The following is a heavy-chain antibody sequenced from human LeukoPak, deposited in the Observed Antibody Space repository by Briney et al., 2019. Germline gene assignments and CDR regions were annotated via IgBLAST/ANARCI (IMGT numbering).Heavy chain of an antibody. CDR3: ARAPIVVAYYFDY. Sequence: PGGSLRLSCAASGLTFSSYSMNWVRQAPGKGLEWVSSISSSSSYIYYADSVKGRFTISRDNAKNSLYLQMNSLRAEDTAVYYCARAPIVVAYYFDYWGQGTLVTVSS. J-gene: IGHJ4*02. V-gene: IGHV3-21*01. CDR2: ISSSSSYI. D-gene: IGHD2-2*01. CDR1: GLTFSSYS.